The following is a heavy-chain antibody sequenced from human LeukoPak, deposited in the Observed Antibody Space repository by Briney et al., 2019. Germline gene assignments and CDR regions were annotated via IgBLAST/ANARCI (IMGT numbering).Heavy chain of an antibody. CDR3: ARGSGYGYDYDY. V-gene: IGHV3-53*01. CDR1: GFTVSSNY. CDR2: IYSGGST. J-gene: IGHJ4*02. Sequence: PGGSLRLSCAACGFTVSSNYMSWVRQAAGQGLEWVSVIYSGGSTYYADSVKGRFTISRDNSKNTLYLQMNSLRAEDTAVYYCARGSGYGYDYDYWGQGTLVTVSS. D-gene: IGHD5-12*01.